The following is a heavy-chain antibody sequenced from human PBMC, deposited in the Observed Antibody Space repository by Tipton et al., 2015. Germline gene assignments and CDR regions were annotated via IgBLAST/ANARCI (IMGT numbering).Heavy chain of an antibody. V-gene: IGHV3-21*04. CDR2: ISSSSYI. D-gene: IGHD3-22*01. CDR3: AREVWDSGSSGYDY. J-gene: IGHJ4*02. Sequence: SLRLSCAASGFIFSSYSMKWVRQAPGKGLEWVSSISSSSYIYYADSVKGRFTISRDNAKNSLYLQMNSLRAEDTAVYYCAREVWDSGSSGYDYWGQGTLVTVSS. CDR1: GFIFSSYS.